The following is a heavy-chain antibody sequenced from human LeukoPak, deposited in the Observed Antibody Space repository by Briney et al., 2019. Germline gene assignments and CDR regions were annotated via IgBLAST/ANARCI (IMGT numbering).Heavy chain of an antibody. CDR2: IYPSGGGT. V-gene: IGHV1-46*01. D-gene: IGHD3-22*01. CDR1: GYTFTSYY. CDR3: ARGGGCYSSEL. Sequence: GASVKVSCRASGYTFTSYYMHWVRQAPGQGLEWMGIIYPSGGGTTYAQKFQGRFAMTRDTSTSTVYMEVYSLCSEDTAVYSCARGGGCYSSELGGQGTLV. J-gene: IGHJ4*02.